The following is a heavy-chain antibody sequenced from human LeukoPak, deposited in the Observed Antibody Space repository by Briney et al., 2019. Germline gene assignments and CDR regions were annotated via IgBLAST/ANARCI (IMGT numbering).Heavy chain of an antibody. CDR2: ISSSSSYI. Sequence: KPGGPLRLSCAASGFTFSSYSMNWVRQAPGKGLEWVSSISSSSSYIYYADSVKGRFTISRDNAKNSLYLQMNSLRAEDTAVYYCAREGYCSGGSCYSDPFDYWGQGTLVTVSS. J-gene: IGHJ4*02. CDR3: AREGYCSGGSCYSDPFDY. CDR1: GFTFSSYS. V-gene: IGHV3-21*01. D-gene: IGHD2-15*01.